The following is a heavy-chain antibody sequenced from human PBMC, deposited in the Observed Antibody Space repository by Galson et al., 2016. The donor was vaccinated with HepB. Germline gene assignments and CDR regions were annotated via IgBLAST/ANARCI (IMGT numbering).Heavy chain of an antibody. Sequence: SETLSLTCTVSGGSISSSRYYWAWIRQPPGKGLEWIGSIYYSGSTYYNPSLKSRVTISVDTSKNQFSLNLSSVTAADTAVYYCARRAARFCSGGSCYSVVWFDPWGQGTLVTVSS. J-gene: IGHJ5*02. CDR3: ARRAARFCSGGSCYSVVWFDP. CDR1: GGSISSSRYY. CDR2: IYYSGST. D-gene: IGHD2-15*01. V-gene: IGHV4-39*01.